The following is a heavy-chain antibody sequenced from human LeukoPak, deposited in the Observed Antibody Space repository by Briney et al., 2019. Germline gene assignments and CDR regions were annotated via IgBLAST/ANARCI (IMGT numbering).Heavy chain of an antibody. V-gene: IGHV4-59*01. Sequence: SETLSLTCTVSGGSISSYYWSWIRQPPGKGLEWIGYIYYSGSTNYNPSLKSRVTISVDTSKNQFSLKLSSVTAADTAVYYCARLTGLRSDFDYWGQGTLVTVSP. J-gene: IGHJ4*02. CDR1: GGSISSYY. CDR3: ARLTGLRSDFDY. CDR2: IYYSGST. D-gene: IGHD5-12*01.